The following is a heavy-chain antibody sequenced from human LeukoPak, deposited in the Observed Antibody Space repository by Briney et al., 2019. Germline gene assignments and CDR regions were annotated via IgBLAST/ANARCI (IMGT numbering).Heavy chain of an antibody. J-gene: IGHJ6*03. CDR1: GYTFTGYY. V-gene: IGHV1-46*01. D-gene: IGHD1-26*01. CDR2: INPSGGST. Sequence: HGASVKVSCKASGYTFTGYYMHWVRQAPGQGLEWMGIINPSGGSTSYAQKFQGRVTMTRDMSTSTVYMELSSLRSEDTAVYYCARPPHPIVGATSLPNHYYYYYMDVWGKGTTVTVSS. CDR3: ARPPHPIVGATSLPNHYYYYYMDV.